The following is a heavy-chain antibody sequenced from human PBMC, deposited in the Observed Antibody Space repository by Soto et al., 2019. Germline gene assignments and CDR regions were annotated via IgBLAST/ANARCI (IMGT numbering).Heavy chain of an antibody. CDR3: ARHRPGGIAVAGREASGAFDI. CDR1: GYSFTNYW. J-gene: IGHJ3*02. V-gene: IGHV5-10-1*01. D-gene: IGHD6-19*01. CDR2: IDTSDSYT. Sequence: GESLKISCTCSGYSFTNYWISWVRQMPGKGLEWLGRIDTSDSYTNYSPSFQGHVTISADKSISTAYLQRSSLKASGTAMYYCARHRPGGIAVAGREASGAFDIWGQGTMVTVSS.